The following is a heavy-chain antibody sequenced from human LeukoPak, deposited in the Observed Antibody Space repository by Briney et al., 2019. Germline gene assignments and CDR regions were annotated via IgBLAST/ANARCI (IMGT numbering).Heavy chain of an antibody. CDR2: IYYSGST. D-gene: IGHD6-13*01. CDR1: GGSISSGDYY. V-gene: IGHV4-30-4*01. J-gene: IGHJ2*01. CDR3: ARDLTVAAAGLNWYFDL. Sequence: PSETLSLTCAVSGGSISSGDYYWSWIRQPPGKGLEWIGYIYYSGSTYYNPSLKSRVTISVDTSKNQFSLKLSSVTAADTAVYCCARDLTVAAAGLNWYFDLWGRGTLVTVSS.